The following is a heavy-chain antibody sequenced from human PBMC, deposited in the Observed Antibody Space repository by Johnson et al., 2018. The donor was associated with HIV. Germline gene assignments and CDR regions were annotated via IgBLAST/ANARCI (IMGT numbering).Heavy chain of an antibody. J-gene: IGHJ3*02. CDR3: AKGYHHLSIEARPYNPIDI. V-gene: IGHV3-33*06. CDR1: GFTFSSYG. Sequence: QVQLVESGGGVVQPGRSLRLSCAASGFTFSSYGMHWVRQAPGKGLEWVAVIWYDGSNKYYADSVKGRFTISRDNSKNTLYLQMNSRRAEDTAVYYCAKGYHHLSIEARPYNPIDIWGQGTMVTVSS. D-gene: IGHD6-6*01. CDR2: IWYDGSNK.